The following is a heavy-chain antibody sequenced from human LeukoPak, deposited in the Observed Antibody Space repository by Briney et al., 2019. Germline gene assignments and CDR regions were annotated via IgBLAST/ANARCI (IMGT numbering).Heavy chain of an antibody. D-gene: IGHD2-8*01. V-gene: IGHV1-3*01. J-gene: IGHJ6*03. CDR3: ARGEVGYCTNGVCYHYYYYYMDV. CDR2: INAGNGNT. CDR1: GYTFTSYA. Sequence: ASVKVSCKASGYTFTSYAMHWVRQAPGQRLEWMGWINAGNGNTKYSQKFQGRVTITADESTSTAYMELSSLRSEDTAVYYCARGEVGYCTNGVCYHYYYYYMDVWGKGTTVTVSS.